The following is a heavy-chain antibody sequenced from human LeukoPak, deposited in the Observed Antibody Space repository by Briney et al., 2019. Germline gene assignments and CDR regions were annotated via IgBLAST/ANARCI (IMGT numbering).Heavy chain of an antibody. CDR2: ISAYNGNT. J-gene: IGHJ4*02. CDR1: GYTFTSYG. CDR3: ARETRSMVMFDY. Sequence: ASVKVSCKASGYTFTSYGISWVRQAPGEGLERKGWISAYNGNTNYAQKLQGRVTMTTDTSTSTAYMELRSLRSDDTAVYYCARETRSMVMFDYWGQGTLVTVSS. D-gene: IGHD2-8*01. V-gene: IGHV1-18*01.